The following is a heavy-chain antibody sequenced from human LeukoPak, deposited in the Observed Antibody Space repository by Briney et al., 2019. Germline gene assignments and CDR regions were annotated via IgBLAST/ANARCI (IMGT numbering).Heavy chain of an antibody. D-gene: IGHD5-18*01. CDR2: IKSKTDGGTT. J-gene: IGHJ4*02. Sequence: GGSLRLSCAASGFTFSNAWMSWVRQAPGKGLEWVGRIKSKTDGGTTDYAAPVKGRFTISRDDSKNTLYLQMNSLKTEDTAVYYCTTIWDVDTAMEPVDYWGQGTLVTVSS. V-gene: IGHV3-15*01. CDR3: TTIWDVDTAMEPVDY. CDR1: GFTFSNAW.